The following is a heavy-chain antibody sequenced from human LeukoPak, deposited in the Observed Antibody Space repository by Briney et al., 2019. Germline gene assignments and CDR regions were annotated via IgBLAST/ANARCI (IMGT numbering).Heavy chain of an antibody. CDR2: MNPNSGNT. CDR3: ARSGRYYYGSGSYYKPLGY. D-gene: IGHD3-10*01. J-gene: IGHJ4*02. Sequence: ASVKVSCKASGYTFTSYDINWVRQATGQGLEWMGWMNPNSGNTGYAQKFQGRVTMTRNTSISTACMELSSLRSEDTAVYYCARSGRYYYGSGSYYKPLGYWGQGTLVTVSS. V-gene: IGHV1-8*01. CDR1: GYTFTSYD.